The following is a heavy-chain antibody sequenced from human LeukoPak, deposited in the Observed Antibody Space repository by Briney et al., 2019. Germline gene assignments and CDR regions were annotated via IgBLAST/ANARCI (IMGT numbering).Heavy chain of an antibody. CDR3: ARDGDTSGYSD. CDR1: GFTFSSYA. CDR2: IKQDGSEK. V-gene: IGHV3-7*01. J-gene: IGHJ1*01. Sequence: GGSLRLSCAASGFTFSSYAMSWVRQAPGKGLEWVANIKQDGSEKYYVDSVKGRFTISRDNAKNSLYLQMNSLRVEDTAMYYCARDGDTSGYSDWGQGTLVTVSS. D-gene: IGHD3-22*01.